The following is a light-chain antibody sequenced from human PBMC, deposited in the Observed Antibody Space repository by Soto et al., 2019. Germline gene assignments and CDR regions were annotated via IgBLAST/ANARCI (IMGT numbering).Light chain of an antibody. CDR2: GAS. Sequence: IVLTQSPVTLYRSTLYTATLSFRASQSVSSKLVWYQQKPGQAPRFLIYGASTRATGIPARFRGSGSGTEFILTIYSLESEDFAVYYCHQRGKLTPKFGEGGK. V-gene: IGKV3-11*01. CDR1: QSVSSK. CDR3: HQRGKLTPK. J-gene: IGKJ1*01.